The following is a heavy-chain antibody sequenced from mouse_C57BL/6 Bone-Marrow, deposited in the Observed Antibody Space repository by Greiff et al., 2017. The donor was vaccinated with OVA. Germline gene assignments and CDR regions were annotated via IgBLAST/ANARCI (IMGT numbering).Heavy chain of an antibody. D-gene: IGHD1-1*01. CDR3: ARRSYYYGSSLFAY. J-gene: IGHJ3*01. CDR1: GYAFSSSW. CDR2: IYPGDGDT. V-gene: IGHV1-82*01. Sequence: VQLQQSGPELVKPGASVKISCKASGYAFSSSWMNWVKQRPGKGLEWIGRIYPGDGDTNYNGKFKGKATLTADKSSSTAYMGLRSLTSEDSAVYCWARRSYYYGSSLFAYWGQGTLVTVSA.